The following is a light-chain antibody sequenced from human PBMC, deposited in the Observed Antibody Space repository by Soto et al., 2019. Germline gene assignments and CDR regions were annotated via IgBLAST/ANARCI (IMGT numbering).Light chain of an antibody. J-gene: IGLJ1*01. Sequence: QSALTQPASVSGSPGQSITISCTGTSSDVGGYNYVSWYQQHPGKAPKLMIYAVSNRPSGVSNRFSGSKSGNTASLTISGLQAEDEADYYCSSYTSSSTLYAFGTGTKLTVL. CDR2: AVS. V-gene: IGLV2-14*01. CDR3: SSYTSSSTLYA. CDR1: SSDVGGYNY.